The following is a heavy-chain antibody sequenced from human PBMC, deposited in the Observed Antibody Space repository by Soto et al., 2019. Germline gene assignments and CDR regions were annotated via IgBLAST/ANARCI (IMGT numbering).Heavy chain of an antibody. CDR1: GFTFSSCA. CDR3: AKGRSYYYYYGVDV. CDR2: IIDSGAST. J-gene: IGHJ6*02. Sequence: GGSLRLSCAASGFTFSSCAMGWVRQAPGGGLGWVSDIIDSGASTYYADSVKGRFTISRDNSKSTLYLQMNSLRAEDTALYYCAKGRSYYYYYGVDVWGQGTTVTVSS. V-gene: IGHV3-23*01.